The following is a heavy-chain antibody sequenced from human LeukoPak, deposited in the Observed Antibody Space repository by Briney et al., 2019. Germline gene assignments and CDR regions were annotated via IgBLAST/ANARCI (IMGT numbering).Heavy chain of an antibody. D-gene: IGHD6-6*01. J-gene: IGHJ4*02. V-gene: IGHV3-30*04. CDR3: ARESFAQLYDY. CDR2: ISYDGSNK. Sequence: GGSLRLSCAASGFTFSSYAMHWVRQAPGKGLEWVAVISYDGSNKYYADSVKGRFTISRDNSENTLYLQMNSLRAEDTAVYYCARESFAQLYDYWGQGTLVTVSS. CDR1: GFTFSSYA.